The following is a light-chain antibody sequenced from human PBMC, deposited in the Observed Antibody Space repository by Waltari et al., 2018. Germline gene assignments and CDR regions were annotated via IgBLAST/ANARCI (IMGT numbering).Light chain of an antibody. J-gene: IGLJ2*01. CDR3: CSYAGSYNLV. CDR2: DVS. V-gene: IGLV2-11*01. Sequence: QSALTQPRSVSGSPGQSVTISCTGTSSDVGGYNYCSWYQQHPGKAPKLMIYDVSERPSGVPDRFSGSKSGNTASLTISGLQAEDEADYYCCSYAGSYNLVFGGGTKLTVL. CDR1: SSDVGGYNY.